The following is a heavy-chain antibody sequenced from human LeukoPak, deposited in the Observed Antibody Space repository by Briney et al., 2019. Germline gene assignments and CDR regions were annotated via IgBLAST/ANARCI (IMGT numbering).Heavy chain of an antibody. CDR2: TRNKANSHTT. D-gene: IGHD6-19*01. CDR1: GFTFSDHY. V-gene: IGHV3-72*01. CDR3: ARVRYSSGWFPFDY. J-gene: IGHJ4*02. Sequence: PGGSLRLSCAASGFTFSDHYMDWVRQAPGKGLEWVGRTRNKANSHTTEYAASVKGRFTVSRDDSKNSLYLQMNSLKTGDTAVYYCARVRYSSGWFPFDYWGQGTLVTVSS.